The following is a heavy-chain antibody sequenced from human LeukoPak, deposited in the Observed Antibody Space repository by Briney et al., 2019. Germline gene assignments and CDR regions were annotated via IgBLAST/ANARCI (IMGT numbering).Heavy chain of an antibody. J-gene: IGHJ3*02. CDR2: IRYDGSNK. CDR3: ARAGLLPGAFDI. Sequence: PGGSLRLSCAASGFTFSSYGMHWVRQAPGKGLEWVAFIRYDGSNKYYADSVKGRFTISRDNSKNTLYLQMNSLRAEDTAVYYCARAGLLPGAFDIWGQGTMVTVSS. V-gene: IGHV3-30*02. CDR1: GFTFSSYG. D-gene: IGHD2-21*02.